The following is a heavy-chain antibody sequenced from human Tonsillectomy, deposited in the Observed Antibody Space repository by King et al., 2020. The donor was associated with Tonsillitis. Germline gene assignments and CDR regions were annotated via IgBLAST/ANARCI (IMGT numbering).Heavy chain of an antibody. J-gene: IGHJ4*02. Sequence: VQLQQWGAGLLKPSETLSLTCAVSGGSFMRYHWTWIRQPPGKGLEWIGEINPSGSTHYTPSLKSRVTISVDTSKNQFSLNLSSVTAADTAVYYCSSKTYYNFWTGLDYWGQGTLVTVSS. CDR3: SSKTYYNFWTGLDY. V-gene: IGHV4-34*01. D-gene: IGHD3-3*01. CDR2: INPSGST. CDR1: GGSFMRYH.